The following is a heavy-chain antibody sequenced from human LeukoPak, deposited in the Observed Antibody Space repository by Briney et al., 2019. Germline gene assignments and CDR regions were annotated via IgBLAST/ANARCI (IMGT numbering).Heavy chain of an antibody. CDR2: IYYSGST. J-gene: IGHJ4*02. V-gene: IGHV4-31*03. Sequence: SETLSLTCTVSGGSISSGGYYWSWIRQHPGKGLEWIGYIYYSGSTYYNPSLKSRVTISVDTSRNQFSLKLSSVTAADTAVYYCARDLVDCSSTSCYVPFDYWGQGTLVTVSS. D-gene: IGHD2-2*01. CDR3: ARDLVDCSSTSCYVPFDY. CDR1: GGSISSGGYY.